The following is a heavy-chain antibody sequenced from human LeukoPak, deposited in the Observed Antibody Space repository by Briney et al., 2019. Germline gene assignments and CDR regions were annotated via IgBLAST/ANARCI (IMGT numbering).Heavy chain of an antibody. Sequence: GGSLRLSCEASGFTFSSYAMSWVRQAPGKGLEWVSVMSGSGDIRYYADSVKGRFFMSRDNSRNTLSLQMNNLRADDTAVYYCATDYYGSGSYHFPFDYWGQGTLVAVSS. CDR1: GFTFSSYA. V-gene: IGHV3-23*01. CDR2: MSGSGDIR. CDR3: ATDYYGSGSYHFPFDY. D-gene: IGHD3-10*01. J-gene: IGHJ4*02.